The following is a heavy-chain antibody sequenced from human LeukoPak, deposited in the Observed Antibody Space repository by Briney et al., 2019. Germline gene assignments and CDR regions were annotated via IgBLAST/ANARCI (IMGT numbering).Heavy chain of an antibody. CDR3: ARAGSDAEQDWFDP. CDR2: ISSSSSYT. Sequence: PGGSLRLYCVASGFTLSDYYMSWIRQAPGKGLERVSYISSSSSYTNYADSVKGRFTISRDNAKNSLYLQMNSLRAEDTAAYYCARAGSDAEQDWFDPWGQGTLVTVSS. CDR1: GFTLSDYY. J-gene: IGHJ5*02. V-gene: IGHV3-11*06. D-gene: IGHD3-10*01.